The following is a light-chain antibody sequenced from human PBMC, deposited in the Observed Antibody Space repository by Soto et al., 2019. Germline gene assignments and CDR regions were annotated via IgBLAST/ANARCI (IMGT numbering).Light chain of an antibody. Sequence: EIVLLQSPGPLSLSPGERSTLSCMASQTLRRTYIAWYQQKPGQAPRLLIYDASSRATGIPDRFSGGGSGTEFTLTISSLQSEDFAVYYCQQYNCRPLTFGGGTKVDI. V-gene: IGKV3-20*01. CDR2: DAS. CDR3: QQYNCRPLT. J-gene: IGKJ4*01. CDR1: QTLRRTY.